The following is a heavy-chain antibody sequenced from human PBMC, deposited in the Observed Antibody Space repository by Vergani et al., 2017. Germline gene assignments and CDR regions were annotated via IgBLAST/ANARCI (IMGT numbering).Heavy chain of an antibody. CDR2: ISSSSSYI. V-gene: IGHV3-21*01. CDR1: GFTFSSYS. D-gene: IGHD2-8*01. J-gene: IGHJ3*02. CDR3: ARDSIVLMVYAIDAFAS. Sequence: EVQLVESGGGLVKPGGSLRLSCAASGFTFSSYSMNWVRQAPGQGLEWVSSISSSSSYIYYAYSVTGRFTISRDNAKNSLYLQLNSLRAEDTAVYYCARDSIVLMVYAIDAFASWGQGTMVTVSS.